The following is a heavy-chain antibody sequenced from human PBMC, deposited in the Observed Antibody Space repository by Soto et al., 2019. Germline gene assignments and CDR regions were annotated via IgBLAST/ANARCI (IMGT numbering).Heavy chain of an antibody. CDR3: ARGGYSSSWYGIDGMDV. Sequence: ASVKVSCKASGYTFTGYYMHWVRQAPGQGLEWMGWINPNSGGTNYAQKFQGWVTMTRDTSISTAYMELSRLRSDDTAVYYCARGGYSSSWYGIDGMDVWGQGTTVTVSS. CDR1: GYTFTGYY. CDR2: INPNSGGT. D-gene: IGHD6-13*01. J-gene: IGHJ6*02. V-gene: IGHV1-2*04.